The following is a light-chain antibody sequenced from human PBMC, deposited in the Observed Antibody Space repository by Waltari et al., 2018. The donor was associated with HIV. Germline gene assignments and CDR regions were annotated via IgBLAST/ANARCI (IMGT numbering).Light chain of an antibody. Sequence: QSALTQPPSASGSPGQSVTISCPGTSRAVGGYDYVSWYQQHPGEAPNLMIYEVTKRPSGVPDRFSGSRSGNTASLTVSGLQAEDEANYYCNSYAGSNNVIFGGGTKLTVL. CDR3: NSYAGSNNVI. CDR2: EVT. CDR1: SRAVGGYDY. V-gene: IGLV2-8*01. J-gene: IGLJ2*01.